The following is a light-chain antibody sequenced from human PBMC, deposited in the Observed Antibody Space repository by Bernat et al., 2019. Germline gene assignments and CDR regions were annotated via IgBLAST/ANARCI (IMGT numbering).Light chain of an antibody. CDR3: SAWDSSLSAWV. J-gene: IGLJ3*02. CDR1: SKNVCNQG. CDR2: RNN. Sequence: QAGLTQPPSVSKGLRQTATLTCTGNSKNVCNQGAAWLQQHQGHPPKLLSYRNNNRPSGISEGFSASRSGNTASLTIAGLQPEDEADYYCSAWDSSLSAWVFGGGTKLTVL. V-gene: IGLV10-54*04.